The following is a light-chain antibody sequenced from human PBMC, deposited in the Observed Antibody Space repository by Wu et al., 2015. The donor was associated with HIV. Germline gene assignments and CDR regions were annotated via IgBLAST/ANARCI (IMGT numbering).Light chain of an antibody. Sequence: ENVLTQSPGTLSLSPGERATLSCKASQTVRNNYFAWFQQRPGQAPRLLIYGASSRATGTPDRFSGSGSGTDFTLTISRLEPEDFAVYYCQQYGSSPYTFGQGTKLEIK. CDR3: QQYGSSPYT. V-gene: IGKV3-20*01. CDR2: GAS. CDR1: QTVRNNY. J-gene: IGKJ2*01.